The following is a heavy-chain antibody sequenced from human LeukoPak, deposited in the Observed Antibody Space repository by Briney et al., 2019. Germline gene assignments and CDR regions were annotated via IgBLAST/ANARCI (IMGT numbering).Heavy chain of an antibody. CDR1: GFTFSSYG. CDR3: ANGLTGGFGEFYYYGLGV. CDR2: IWYDGSNK. V-gene: IGHV3-33*06. Sequence: PGGSLRLSCAASGFTFSSYGMHWVRQAPGKGLEWVAVIWYDGSNKYYADSVKGRFTISRDNSKNTLYLQMNSLRAEDTAVYFCANGLTGGFGEFYYYGLGVWGQGTTVTVSS. J-gene: IGHJ6*02. D-gene: IGHD3-10*01.